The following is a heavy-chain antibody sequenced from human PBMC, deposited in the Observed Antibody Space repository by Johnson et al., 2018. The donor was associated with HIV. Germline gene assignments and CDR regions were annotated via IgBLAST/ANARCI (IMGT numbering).Heavy chain of an antibody. J-gene: IGHJ3*02. CDR3: ARAVGVWGDQLGFDI. CDR1: GFTFDEYG. Sequence: VQLVESGGGVVRPGGSLRVSCTASGFTFDEYGMSWVRQAPGKGLEWVSGINWNGGSTAYGASVKGRFTISRDNAKNSLYLQMNSLRAGDTAVYYCARAVGVWGDQLGFDIWGQGTMVTVSS. D-gene: IGHD3-16*01. V-gene: IGHV3-20*04. CDR2: INWNGGST.